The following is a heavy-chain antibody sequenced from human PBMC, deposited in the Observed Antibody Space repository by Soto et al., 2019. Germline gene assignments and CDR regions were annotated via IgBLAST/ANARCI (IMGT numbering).Heavy chain of an antibody. Sequence: QVQLQESGPGLVKPSQTLSLTCTVSGGSISSGGYYWSWIRQHPGKGLEWIGYIYYSGSTYYNPSLKSRVTISVDTSKNQCSRKLSSVTAADTAVYYCARDGKDYGDYWYFDLWGRGTLVTVSS. CDR3: ARDGKDYGDYWYFDL. CDR1: GGSISSGGYY. V-gene: IGHV4-31*03. D-gene: IGHD4-17*01. J-gene: IGHJ2*01. CDR2: IYYSGST.